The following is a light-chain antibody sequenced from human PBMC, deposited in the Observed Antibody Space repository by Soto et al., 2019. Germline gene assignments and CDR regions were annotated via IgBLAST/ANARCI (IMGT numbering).Light chain of an antibody. V-gene: IGKV3-20*01. Sequence: EIVLTQAPGTLSLSPGERATLSCRARQRVSSSYLAWYQQKPGQAPRLLIYGASSRATGIPDRFSGSGSGTDFTLTISRLEPEDLAVYYCQQYGSSQSFGQGTKVEIK. CDR2: GAS. CDR3: QQYGSSQS. J-gene: IGKJ1*01. CDR1: QRVSSSY.